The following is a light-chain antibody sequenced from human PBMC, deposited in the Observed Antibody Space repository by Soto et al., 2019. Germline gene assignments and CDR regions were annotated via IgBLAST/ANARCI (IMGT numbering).Light chain of an antibody. J-gene: IGKJ1*01. CDR2: DAS. CDR3: QQLKP. Sequence: EIVLTQSPATLSLSPGERATLSCRASQSVSSYLAWYQQKPGQAPRLLIYDASNRATGIPARFSGSGSGTDFTLTISSLEPEDFAVYYCQQLKPFGQGTKVDIK. CDR1: QSVSSY. V-gene: IGKV3-11*01.